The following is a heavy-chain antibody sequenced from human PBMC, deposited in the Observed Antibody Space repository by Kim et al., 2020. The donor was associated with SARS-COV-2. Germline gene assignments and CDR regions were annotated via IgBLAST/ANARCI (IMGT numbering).Heavy chain of an antibody. J-gene: IGHJ4*02. Sequence: YADSVKARFTISRDNSKNTLYLQMNSLRAEDTAVYYCAKSYSGSYLSYFDYWGQRTLLTVSS. V-gene: IGHV3-30*02. CDR3: AKSYSGSYLSYFDY. D-gene: IGHD1-26*01.